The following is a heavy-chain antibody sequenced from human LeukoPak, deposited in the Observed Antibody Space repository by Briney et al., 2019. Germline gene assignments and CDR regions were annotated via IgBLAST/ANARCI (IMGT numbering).Heavy chain of an antibody. Sequence: SETLSLTCDVSGGSIMTTNWWSWVRQPPNKGLEWIGEVHLSGATNYNPSLESRVTMSIDTSKNHLSLELTSVTAAGTAMYYCTRESGAFSPFGFWGQGTLVTVS. D-gene: IGHD1-26*01. CDR3: TRESGAFSPFGF. J-gene: IGHJ4*02. CDR1: GGSIMTTNW. CDR2: VHLSGAT. V-gene: IGHV4-4*02.